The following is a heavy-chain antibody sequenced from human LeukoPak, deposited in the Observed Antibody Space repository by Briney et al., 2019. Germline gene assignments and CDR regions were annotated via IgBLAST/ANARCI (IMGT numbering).Heavy chain of an antibody. CDR3: ARDRWESR. J-gene: IGHJ4*02. V-gene: IGHV3-48*02. Sequence: GLALRLSCAASGFTFSSSTMNWVRQAPGKGLEGVSYISTDSSNIYYADYVKGPFTISTDNAKNSLFLKMNTLRDEDTAVYYCARDRWESRWGQGTLVTVSS. D-gene: IGHD1-26*01. CDR2: ISTDSSNI. CDR1: GFTFSSST.